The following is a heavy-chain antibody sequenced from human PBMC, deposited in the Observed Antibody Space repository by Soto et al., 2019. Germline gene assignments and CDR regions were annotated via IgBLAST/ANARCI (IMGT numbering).Heavy chain of an antibody. D-gene: IGHD2-2*02. CDR3: AREGLLLYAPFDD. CDR2: IIPIFGTA. V-gene: IGHV1-69*06. CDR1: GGTFSSYA. Sequence: SVKVSCKASGGTFSSYAISWVRQAPGQGLEWMGGIIPIFGTANYAQRFQGRVTITADKSTSTAYMELSSLRSEDTAVYYCAREGLLLYAPFDDGGHGTLVTVSS. J-gene: IGHJ4*01.